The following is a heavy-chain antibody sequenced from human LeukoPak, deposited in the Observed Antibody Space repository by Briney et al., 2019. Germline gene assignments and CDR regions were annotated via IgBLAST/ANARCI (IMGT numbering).Heavy chain of an antibody. V-gene: IGHV1-2*02. J-gene: IGHJ4*02. CDR3: ARDAVVAATLFDY. CDR2: INPNSGGT. Sequence: ASVKVSCKASGYTFTGYYMHWVRQAPGQGLEWMGWINPNSGGTNYAQKFQGRVTMTRDTSISTAYMELSRLRSADTAVYYCARDAVVAATLFDYWGQGTLVTVSS. D-gene: IGHD2-15*01. CDR1: GYTFTGYY.